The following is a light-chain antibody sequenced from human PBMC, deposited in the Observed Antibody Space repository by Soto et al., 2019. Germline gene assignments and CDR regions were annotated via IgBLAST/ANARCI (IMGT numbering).Light chain of an antibody. Sequence: DIQMTQSPFSLSAPVGDRVTITCRASQSISNYLNWYPQKQGKAPKLRIYAASTLQSGVPSRFSGSGSGTDFTLTIGSLHTEDSATSYCQQSYGTPIIFGQGSRLDIK. CDR2: AAS. J-gene: IGKJ5*01. V-gene: IGKV1-39*01. CDR1: QSISNY. CDR3: QQSYGTPII.